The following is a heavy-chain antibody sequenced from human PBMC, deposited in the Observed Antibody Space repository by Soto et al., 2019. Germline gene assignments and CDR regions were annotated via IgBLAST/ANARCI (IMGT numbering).Heavy chain of an antibody. V-gene: IGHV4-31*03. CDR1: GGSISSGGYY. CDR2: IYYTGST. CDR3: ARGQLSVTTGSLDYYYMDV. J-gene: IGHJ6*03. Sequence: QVQLQESGPGLVKPSQTLSLTCTFSGGSISSGGYYWNWIRQHPGKGLEWIGDIYYTGSTHYNPSLKSRVTITVDTSKKQVSLKLSSVTAADTAVYYCARGQLSVTTGSLDYYYMDVWGKGTTVTVSS. D-gene: IGHD4-17*01.